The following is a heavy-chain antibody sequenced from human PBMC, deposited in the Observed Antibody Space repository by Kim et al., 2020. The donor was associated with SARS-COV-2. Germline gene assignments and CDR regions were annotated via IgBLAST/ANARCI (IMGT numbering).Heavy chain of an antibody. Sequence: GGSLRLSFEPSGFTFSNYGMHWVRQAPGKGLEWVAVIWYDGSNKYFADSVKGRFTISRDNSKNTLYLQMNSLRAEDTAVYYCAKAPADGDYYYWGQGTLVTVSS. D-gene: IGHD4-17*01. J-gene: IGHJ4*02. V-gene: IGHV3-33*06. CDR1: GFTFSNYG. CDR2: IWYDGSNK. CDR3: AKAPADGDYYY.